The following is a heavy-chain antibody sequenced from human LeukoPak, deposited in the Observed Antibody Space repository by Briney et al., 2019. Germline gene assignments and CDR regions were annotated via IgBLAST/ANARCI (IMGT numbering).Heavy chain of an antibody. D-gene: IGHD4-23*01. V-gene: IGHV1-69*06. J-gene: IGHJ4*02. CDR2: IIPIFGTA. Sequence: ASVKVSCKASGYTFTGYYMHWVRQAPGQGLEWMGGIIPIFGTANYAQKFQGRVAITADKSTSTAYMELSSLRSEDTAVYYCASQRPQKDYGGNSYFDYWGQGTLVTVSS. CDR3: ASQRPQKDYGGNSYFDY. CDR1: GYTFTGYY.